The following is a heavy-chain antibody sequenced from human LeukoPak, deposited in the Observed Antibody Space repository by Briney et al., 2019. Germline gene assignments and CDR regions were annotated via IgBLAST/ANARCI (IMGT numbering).Heavy chain of an antibody. J-gene: IGHJ4*02. CDR2: INHNGNVN. CDR1: EFIFSNYG. Sequence: GSLRLSCAASEFIFSNYGMNWARQAPGKGLEWVASINHNGNVNYYVDSVKGRFTISRDNAKDSLYLQMSNLRAEDTAVYFCAKGEKTRPFGGVIDYWGQGTLVTVSS. CDR3: AKGEKTRPFGGVIDY. V-gene: IGHV3-7*03. D-gene: IGHD3-16*02.